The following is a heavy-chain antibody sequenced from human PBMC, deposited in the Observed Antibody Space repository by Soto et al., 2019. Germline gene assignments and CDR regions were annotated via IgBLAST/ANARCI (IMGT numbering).Heavy chain of an antibody. CDR3: AKDSEWRGFDY. CDR2: IYYTGST. D-gene: IGHD3-3*01. V-gene: IGHV4-61*01. Sequence: SETLSLTCTVCGDSVTIGSYHWSWIRQPPGKGLEWIGSIYYTGSTNYNPSLESRVTISLDTSNNQLSLRLSSVTAADTAVYYCAKDSEWRGFDYWGQGTLVTVSS. CDR1: GDSVTIGSYH. J-gene: IGHJ4*02.